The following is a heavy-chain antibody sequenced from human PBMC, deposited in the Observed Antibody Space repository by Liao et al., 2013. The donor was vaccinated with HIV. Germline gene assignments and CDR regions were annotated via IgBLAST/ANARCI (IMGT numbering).Heavy chain of an antibody. V-gene: IGHV4-34*01. Sequence: QVRLQQSNAGLVRPSETLSLTCSIFGGSFESFRWGWIRQGPGKGLEWIGEVTRGGRAFYNPALMGRATISSDTSTTQFSLRLASVTAADTGLYFCARVYIVEKLDWTASSFFYHMDVWDRGTPVTVSS. D-gene: IGHD2-21*01. CDR1: GGSFESFR. CDR2: VTRGGRA. J-gene: IGHJ6*03. CDR3: ARVYIVEKLDWTASSFFYHMDV.